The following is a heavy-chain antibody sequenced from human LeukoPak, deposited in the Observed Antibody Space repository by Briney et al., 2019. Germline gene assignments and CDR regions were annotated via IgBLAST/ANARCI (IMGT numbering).Heavy chain of an antibody. Sequence: GGSLRLSCAASGFTFSSYAMSWVRQAPGKGLEWVSAISGSGGSTYYADPVKGRFTISRDNSKNTLYLQMNSLRAEDTAVYYCAKFVYYDILTGYYPHFDYWGQGTLVTVSS. CDR3: AKFVYYDILTGYYPHFDY. CDR1: GFTFSSYA. CDR2: ISGSGGST. V-gene: IGHV3-23*01. D-gene: IGHD3-9*01. J-gene: IGHJ4*02.